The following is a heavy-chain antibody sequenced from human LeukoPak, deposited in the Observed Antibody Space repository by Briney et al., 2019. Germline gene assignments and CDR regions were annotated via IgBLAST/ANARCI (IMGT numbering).Heavy chain of an antibody. CDR3: ARDTYYDFWSGAFDI. D-gene: IGHD3-3*01. Sequence: ASVKVSCKASGYTFTDYYIHWVRQAPGQGLEWMGIINPSGGSTSYAQKFQGRVTMTRDMSTSTVYMELSSLRSEDTAVYYCARDTYYDFWSGAFDIWGQGTMVTVSS. V-gene: IGHV1-46*01. CDR1: GYTFTDYY. CDR2: INPSGGST. J-gene: IGHJ3*02.